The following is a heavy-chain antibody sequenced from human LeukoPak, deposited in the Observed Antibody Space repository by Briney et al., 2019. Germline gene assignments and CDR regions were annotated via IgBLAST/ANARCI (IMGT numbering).Heavy chain of an antibody. CDR2: MNPNSGNT. Sequence: ASVKVSCKASGYTFTSYDINWVRQATGQVLEWMGWMNPNSGNTGYAQKFQGRVTMTRNTSISTAYMELSSLRSEDTAVYYCARGVAARAYYYDSSGSPEDYWGQGTLVTVSS. J-gene: IGHJ4*02. CDR1: GYTFTSYD. D-gene: IGHD3-22*01. V-gene: IGHV1-8*01. CDR3: ARGVAARAYYYDSSGSPEDY.